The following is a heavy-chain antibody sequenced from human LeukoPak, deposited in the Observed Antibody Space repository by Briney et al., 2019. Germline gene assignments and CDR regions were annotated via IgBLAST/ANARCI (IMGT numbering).Heavy chain of an antibody. CDR2: INPNSGGT. CDR3: ARVSRFLEWADFDY. Sequence: GASVKVSCKASGYTFTGYYMHWVRQAPGQGLEWMGWINPNSGGTNYAQKFQGWVTMTRDTSISTAYMELSRLRSDDTAVCYCARVSRFLEWADFDYWGQGTLVTVSS. V-gene: IGHV1-2*04. J-gene: IGHJ4*02. D-gene: IGHD3-3*01. CDR1: GYTFTGYY.